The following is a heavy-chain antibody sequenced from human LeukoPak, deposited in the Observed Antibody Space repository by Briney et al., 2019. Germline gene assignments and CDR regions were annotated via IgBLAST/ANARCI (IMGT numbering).Heavy chain of an antibody. J-gene: IGHJ4*02. CDR1: GFTFSSYS. Sequence: GGSLRLSCAASGFTFSSYSMNWVRQAPGEGLEWVSYISSSGSTIYYADSVKGRFTISRDNAKNSLYLQMNSLRAEDTAVYYCARGGASSGDYFDYWGQGTLVTVSS. D-gene: IGHD6-19*01. CDR2: ISSSGSTI. V-gene: IGHV3-48*04. CDR3: ARGGASSGDYFDY.